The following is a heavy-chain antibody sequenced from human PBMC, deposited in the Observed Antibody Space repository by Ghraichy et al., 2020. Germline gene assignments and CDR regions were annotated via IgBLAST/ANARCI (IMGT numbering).Heavy chain of an antibody. CDR2: INHSGST. V-gene: IGHV4-34*01. CDR3: ARSGRIAAAGTSTEYFQH. CDR1: GGSFSGYY. J-gene: IGHJ1*01. Sequence: SETLSLTCAVYGGSFSGYYWSWIRQPPGKGLEWIGEINHSGSTNYNPSLKSRVTISVDTSKNQFSLKLSSVTAADTAVYYCARSGRIAAAGTSTEYFQHWGQGTLVTVSS. D-gene: IGHD6-13*01.